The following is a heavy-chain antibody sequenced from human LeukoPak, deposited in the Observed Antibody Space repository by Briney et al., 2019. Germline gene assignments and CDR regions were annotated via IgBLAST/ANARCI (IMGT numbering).Heavy chain of an antibody. CDR1: GFTPSSSS. J-gene: IGHJ4*02. D-gene: IGHD6-19*01. CDR2: ISGSGGST. Sequence: PGGSLRLSCAASGFTPSSSSMSWVRQAPGKGLEWVSVISGSGGSTDYADSVKGRFTISRDNSKNTLYLQINSLRAEDTAVYYCAKGCGWYVWGQGTLVTVSS. V-gene: IGHV3-23*01. CDR3: AKGCGWYV.